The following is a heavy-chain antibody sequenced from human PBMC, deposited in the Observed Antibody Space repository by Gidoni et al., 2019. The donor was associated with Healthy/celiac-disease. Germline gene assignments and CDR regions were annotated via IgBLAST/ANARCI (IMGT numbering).Heavy chain of an antibody. CDR1: GFTFSSYW. Sequence: EVQLVESVGGLVQPGGSLRLSFPASGFTFSSYWMHWVRPAPGKGLVWVSRIDSDGSSTSYADSVKGRFTISRDNAKNTLYLQMNSLGAEDTAVYYCARGSPPYSPGFDYWGQGTLVTVSS. V-gene: IGHV3-74*01. CDR2: IDSDGSST. D-gene: IGHD2-15*01. J-gene: IGHJ4*02. CDR3: ARGSPPYSPGFDY.